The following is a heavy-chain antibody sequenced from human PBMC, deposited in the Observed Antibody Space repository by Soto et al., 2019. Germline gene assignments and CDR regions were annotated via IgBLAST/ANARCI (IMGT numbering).Heavy chain of an antibody. CDR3: ARGYYDSSGYLVDY. Sequence: ASVKVSCKASGYTFTSYGISWVRQAPGQGLEWMGWTSAYNGNTNYAQKLQGRDTMTTDTSTSTAYMELRSLRSDDTAVYYCARGYYDSSGYLVDYWGQGTLVTVSS. CDR2: TSAYNGNT. CDR1: GYTFTSYG. D-gene: IGHD3-22*01. V-gene: IGHV1-18*01. J-gene: IGHJ4*02.